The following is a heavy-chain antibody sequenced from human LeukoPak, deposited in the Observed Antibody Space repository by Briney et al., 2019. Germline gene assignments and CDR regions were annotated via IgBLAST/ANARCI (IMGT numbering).Heavy chain of an antibody. CDR1: CSTFTSYG. J-gene: IGHJ4*02. CDR2: ISAYNGNT. CDR3: ARDRGDYGGFFDY. D-gene: IGHD4-17*01. Sequence: ASVQFSSHASCSTFTSYGISWGRRAPGQGGEWMGWISAYNGNTTYAQKLQGRVTMTTDTSTSTAYMELRSLRSDDTAVYYCARDRGDYGGFFDYWGQGTLVTVSS. V-gene: IGHV1-18*01.